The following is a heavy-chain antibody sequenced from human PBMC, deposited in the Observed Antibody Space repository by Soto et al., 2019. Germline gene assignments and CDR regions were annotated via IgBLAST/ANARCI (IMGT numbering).Heavy chain of an antibody. CDR2: MFYSGAT. CDR1: GGSISYISYF. J-gene: IGHJ5*02. CDR3: ARHKSGSDWLDP. D-gene: IGHD2-15*01. Sequence: PSETLSLTCTVSGGSISYISYFWGWIRQPPGKGLQWIGCMFYSGATYYNPSLKNRVTLSVDTSNNEFSLKLVSVTAPDTAVYYCARHKSGSDWLDPWGQGTLVTVSS. V-gene: IGHV4-39*01.